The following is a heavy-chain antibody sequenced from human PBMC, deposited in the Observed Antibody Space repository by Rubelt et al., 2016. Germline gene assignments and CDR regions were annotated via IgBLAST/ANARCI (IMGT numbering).Heavy chain of an antibody. CDR1: GYIFTSYD. J-gene: IGHJ5*02. D-gene: IGHD3-3*01. Sequence: QVQLVQSGAEVKKPGASVKVSCKASGYIFTSYDINWVRQATGQGLEWMGWMNPNSGNTGYAQKFQGRVTMTRNNSISTAYMELSILRSEDTAVYYCARMVNDFWSGYHHWFDPWGQGTLVTVSS. CDR2: MNPNSGNT. V-gene: IGHV1-8*01. CDR3: ARMVNDFWSGYHHWFDP.